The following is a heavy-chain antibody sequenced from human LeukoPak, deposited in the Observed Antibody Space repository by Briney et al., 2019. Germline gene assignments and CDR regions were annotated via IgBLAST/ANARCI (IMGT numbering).Heavy chain of an antibody. CDR1: GFAFGTYW. V-gene: IGHV3-74*01. CDR3: AGGVASRLLDY. J-gene: IGHJ4*02. Sequence: GGSLRLSCVASGFAFGTYWMHWVRQVPGQGLLWVARTNSDMSDIIYADSVNGRFIISRDNTKSTLFLQMNTLRLDDSAVYYCAGGVASRLLDYWGRGTLVTVSS. CDR2: TNSDMSDI. D-gene: IGHD4-11*01.